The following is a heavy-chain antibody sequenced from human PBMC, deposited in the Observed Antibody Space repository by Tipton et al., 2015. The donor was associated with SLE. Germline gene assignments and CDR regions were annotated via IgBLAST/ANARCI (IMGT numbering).Heavy chain of an antibody. Sequence: TLSLTCTVSGGSISSYYWSWIRQPPGKGLEWIAYIYYTGSTNYKSSLKSRVTISVDTSKNQFSLKLSSVTAADTAVYYCARVQIPSSRNWFDPWGQGTLVTVSS. V-gene: IGHV4-59*12. J-gene: IGHJ5*02. CDR3: ARVQIPSSRNWFDP. CDR2: IYYTGST. D-gene: IGHD6-13*01. CDR1: GGSISSYY.